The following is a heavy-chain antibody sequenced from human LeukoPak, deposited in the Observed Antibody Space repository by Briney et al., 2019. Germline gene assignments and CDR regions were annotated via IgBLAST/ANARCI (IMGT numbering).Heavy chain of an antibody. Sequence: PGGSLRLSCAASGFTFSSYAMSWVRQAPGKGLEWVSAISGSSGSTYYADSVKGRFTISRDNSKNTLYLQMNSLRAEDTAVYYCARAHPLNITIFGVPIKAGAFDIWGQGTMVTVSS. CDR1: GFTFSSYA. CDR3: ARAHPLNITIFGVPIKAGAFDI. J-gene: IGHJ3*02. V-gene: IGHV3-23*01. CDR2: ISGSSGST. D-gene: IGHD3-3*01.